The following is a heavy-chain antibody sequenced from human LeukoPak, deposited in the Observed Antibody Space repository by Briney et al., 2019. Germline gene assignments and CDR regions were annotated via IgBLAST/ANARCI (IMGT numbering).Heavy chain of an antibody. CDR1: GFTLSEYA. CDR2: ICGSGDNK. Sequence: PGGSLRLSCAASGFTLSEYAMSWVRQAPGKGVEWVSPICGSGDNKYYADSVKGGFTVSRENSTKTLYVQMKRQRAEETAGCISAKDRRRDAVFPRSFSDWGQGTLVTVSS. V-gene: IGHV3-23*01. CDR3: AKDRRRDAVFPRSFSD. J-gene: IGHJ4*02. D-gene: IGHD2/OR15-2a*01.